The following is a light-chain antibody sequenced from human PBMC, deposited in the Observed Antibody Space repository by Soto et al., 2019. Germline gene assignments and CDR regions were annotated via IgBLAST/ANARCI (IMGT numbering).Light chain of an antibody. Sequence: DIQMTQSPSTLSASVGDRVTITCRASQSISTWLAWYHQKPGKAPNLLIYKASNLESGVPSRFSGSGSGTEFTLTISGLQRDDFATYYCQQYETYYTFGQGTKLEIK. CDR3: QQYETYYT. V-gene: IGKV1-5*03. CDR2: KAS. CDR1: QSISTW. J-gene: IGKJ2*01.